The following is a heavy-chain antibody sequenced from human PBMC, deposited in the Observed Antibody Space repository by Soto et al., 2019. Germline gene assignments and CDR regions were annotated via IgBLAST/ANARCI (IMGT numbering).Heavy chain of an antibody. V-gene: IGHV3-7*04. CDR1: GFTFSSYW. J-gene: IGHJ4*01. D-gene: IGHD6-19*01. Sequence: EVHLVESGGGLVQPGGSLRLSCAASGFTFSSYWMSWVRQAPGKGLEWVANIKYDGSEKYYVDSVKGRFTISRDNAKNSVYMQMSSMRDEDTAVYCCARGEQWLVRGVYGGHGTLVTVSS. CDR3: ARGEQWLVRGVY. CDR2: IKYDGSEK.